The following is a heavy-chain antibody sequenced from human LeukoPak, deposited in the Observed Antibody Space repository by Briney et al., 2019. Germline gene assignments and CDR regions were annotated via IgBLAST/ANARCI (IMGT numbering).Heavy chain of an antibody. J-gene: IGHJ4*02. CDR3: ARVGATSYY. CDR2: ISSSGTTI. CDR1: GFTFSNYA. D-gene: IGHD1-26*01. V-gene: IGHV3-48*01. Sequence: GGSLRLSCAASGFTFSNYAMDWVRQAPGKGLEWASYISSSGTTIYYADSVKGRFTISRDTAKNSLYLQMNSLRAEDTAVYYCARVGATSYYWGQGTLVTVSS.